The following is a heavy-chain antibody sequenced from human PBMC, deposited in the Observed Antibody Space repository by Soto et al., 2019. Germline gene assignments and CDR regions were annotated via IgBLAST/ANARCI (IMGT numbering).Heavy chain of an antibody. D-gene: IGHD3-16*01. CDR1: GYQFTNYW. CDR2: IDPSDSYT. V-gene: IGHV5-10-1*01. J-gene: IGHJ1*01. CDR3: GTQGGDGYHIHH. Sequence: GESLKISCEGSGYQFTNYWINWVRQMPGKGLEWMGRIDPSDSYTNYSPSFEGHVTFLVDKSLSTAYVQWSSLKASDTAMYFCGTQGGDGYHIHHWGEGTLVTV.